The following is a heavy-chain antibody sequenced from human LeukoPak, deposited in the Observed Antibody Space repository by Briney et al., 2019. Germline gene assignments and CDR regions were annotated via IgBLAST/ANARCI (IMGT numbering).Heavy chain of an antibody. CDR1: GGSFSGYY. CDR2: INHSGST. V-gene: IGHV4-34*01. CDR3: ASKSPYYYDSSGYYT. Sequence: KPSETLSLTCAVYGGSFSGYYWSWIRQPPGKGLEWIGEINHSGSTNYNPSLKSRVTISVDTSKNQFSLKLSSVTAADTAVYYCASKSPYYYDSSGYYTWGQGTLVTVSS. D-gene: IGHD3-22*01. J-gene: IGHJ5*02.